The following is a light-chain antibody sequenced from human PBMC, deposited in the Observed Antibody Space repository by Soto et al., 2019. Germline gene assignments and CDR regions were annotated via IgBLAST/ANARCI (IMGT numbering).Light chain of an antibody. CDR2: GAS. J-gene: IGKJ1*01. V-gene: IGKV3-15*01. CDR3: QQYNNWRT. CDR1: QSVSSN. Sequence: EIVMTPSPATLSVSPGERATLSCRASQSVSSNLAWYRQKPGQAPRLLIYGASTRATGIPARFSGSGSGTEFTLTISSLQSEDFAVYYCQQYNNWRTFGQGTKVDNK.